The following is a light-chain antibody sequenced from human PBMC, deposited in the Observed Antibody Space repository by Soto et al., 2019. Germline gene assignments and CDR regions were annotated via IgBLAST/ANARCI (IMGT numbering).Light chain of an antibody. CDR2: GAS. Sequence: DLQMTQSPSYVGASVWESAITTCRASQDISSWLAWYQQKPGKAPKLLIYGASSLQSGVPSRFSGSGSGTDFTLTISSLQPEDFASYYCHQADRFPITGGQGTQLEIK. CDR3: HQADRFPIT. V-gene: IGKV1-12*01. CDR1: QDISSW. J-gene: IGKJ5*01.